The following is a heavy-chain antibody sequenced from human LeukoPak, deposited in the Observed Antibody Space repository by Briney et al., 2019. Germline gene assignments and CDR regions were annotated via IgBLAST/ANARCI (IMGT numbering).Heavy chain of an antibody. Sequence: SETLSLTCTVSGGSINFYYWNWIRQPAGKGLEWIGRIYSTGSTNYSPSLKSRVTMSVDKSKNQFSLNLSSVTAADTAVYYCARGIADPYSFDSWGQGVLVTVSS. CDR3: ARGIADPYSFDS. CDR2: IYSTGST. D-gene: IGHD6-13*01. CDR1: GGSINFYY. V-gene: IGHV4-4*07. J-gene: IGHJ4*02.